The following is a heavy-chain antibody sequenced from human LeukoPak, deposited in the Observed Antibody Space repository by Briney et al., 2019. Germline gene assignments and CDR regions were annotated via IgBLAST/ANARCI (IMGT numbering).Heavy chain of an antibody. CDR1: GFTFSSYA. CDR3: ARGSADYYYGMDV. V-gene: IGHV3-23*01. J-gene: IGHJ6*02. CDR2: ISGSGGST. D-gene: IGHD1-26*01. Sequence: PGGSLRLSCAASGFTFSSYAMSWVRQAPGKGLEWVSAISGSGGSTYYADSVKGRFTISRDNSKNTLYLQMNSLRVEDTAVYYCARGSADYYYGMDVWGQGTTVTVSS.